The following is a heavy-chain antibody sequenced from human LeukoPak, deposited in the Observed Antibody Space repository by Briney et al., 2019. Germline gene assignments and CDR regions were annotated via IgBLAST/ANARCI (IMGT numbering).Heavy chain of an antibody. CDR3: ARVHGQLVLYFDY. J-gene: IGHJ4*02. D-gene: IGHD6-13*01. Sequence: GGSLRLSCAASGFTFSTYTMNWVRQAPGKGLEWVSSISSRSSYIYYADSVKGRFTISRDNAKNSLYLQMNSLRAEDTAVYYCARVHGQLVLYFDYWGQGTLVTVSS. CDR2: ISSRSSYI. CDR1: GFTFSTYT. V-gene: IGHV3-21*04.